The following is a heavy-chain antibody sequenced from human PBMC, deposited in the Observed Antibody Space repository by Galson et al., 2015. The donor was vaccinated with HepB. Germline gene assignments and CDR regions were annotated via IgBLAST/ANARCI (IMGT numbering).Heavy chain of an antibody. D-gene: IGHD2-21*01. V-gene: IGHV7-4-1*02. Sequence: SVKVSCKASGYTFTSYAMNWVRQAPGQGLEWMGRINTNTGNPTYAQGFTGRFVFSLDTSVSTAYLQISSLKAEDTAVYYCARDWAPGDGPREVLPLGYWGQGTLVTVSS. CDR1: GYTFTSYA. CDR3: ARDWAPGDGPREVLPLGY. CDR2: INTNTGNP. J-gene: IGHJ4*02.